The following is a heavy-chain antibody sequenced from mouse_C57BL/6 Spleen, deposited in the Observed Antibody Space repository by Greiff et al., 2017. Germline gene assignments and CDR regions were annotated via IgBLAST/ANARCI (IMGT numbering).Heavy chain of an antibody. V-gene: IGHV1-26*01. CDR3: ARSLDDY. J-gene: IGHJ2*01. Sequence: EVQLQQSGPELVKPGASVKISCKASGYTFTDYYMNWVKQSHGKSLEWIGDINPNNGGTSYNQKFKGKATLTVDKSSSTAYMELRSLTSEDSAVYYCARSLDDYWGQGTTLTVSS. CDR2: INPNNGGT. CDR1: GYTFTDYY.